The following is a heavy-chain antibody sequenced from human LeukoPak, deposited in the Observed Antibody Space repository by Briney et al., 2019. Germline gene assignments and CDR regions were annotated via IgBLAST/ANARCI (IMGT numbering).Heavy chain of an antibody. CDR2: VSGTGGST. Sequence: GGSLRLSCTASGFTFSSYAMSWVRQGPGKGPEWVSAVSGTGGSTYYADSVKGRFTISRDNSKNTLYLQMNNLRAEDTGLYDCAKGAKEIMVSHFDNWGQGTLVTVSS. CDR1: GFTFSSYA. CDR3: AKGAKEIMVSHFDN. J-gene: IGHJ4*02. V-gene: IGHV3-23*01. D-gene: IGHD2-8*01.